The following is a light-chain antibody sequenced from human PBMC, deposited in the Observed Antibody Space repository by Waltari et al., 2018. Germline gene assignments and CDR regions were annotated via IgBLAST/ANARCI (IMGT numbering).Light chain of an antibody. V-gene: IGKV3-20*01. CDR2: GAS. Sequence: ELELTQSPGALFLSPGERATLSCRASQSLSTAQLAWYKQRPGQAPSLVIHGASNRASGIPERFSGSGSGTVFTLTITRLEPEDFAVYYCQHYGNLVTFGGGTKVEIK. CDR3: QHYGNLVT. J-gene: IGKJ4*01. CDR1: QSLSTAQ.